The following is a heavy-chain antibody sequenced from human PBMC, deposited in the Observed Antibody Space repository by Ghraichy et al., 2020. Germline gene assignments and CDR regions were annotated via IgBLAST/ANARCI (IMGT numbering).Heavy chain of an antibody. CDR3: ARNLYGITASYYYYGMDV. D-gene: IGHD1-20*01. CDR1: GFTFSSYS. Sequence: GGSLRLSCAASGFTFSSYSMNWVRQAPGKGLEWVSSISSSSSSIYYADSLKGRFTIYRDNAKNSLYLQMNSLRAEDTALYYCARNLYGITASYYYYGMDVWGQGTQVTVSS. CDR2: ISSSSSSI. J-gene: IGHJ6*02. V-gene: IGHV3-21*01.